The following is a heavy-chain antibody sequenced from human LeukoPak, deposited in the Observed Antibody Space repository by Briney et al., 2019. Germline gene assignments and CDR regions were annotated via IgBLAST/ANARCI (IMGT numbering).Heavy chain of an antibody. J-gene: IGHJ3*02. Sequence: GGSLRLSCAASGFTISSNYISWVRQAPGKGLEWVSVIYSGGNTNYADSVKGRFTISRDNAKNTLYLQMNSLRAEDTAVYYCVRDRLTNDAFDIWGQGTMVTVSS. D-gene: IGHD2-8*01. V-gene: IGHV3-53*01. CDR2: IYSGGNT. CDR1: GFTISSNY. CDR3: VRDRLTNDAFDI.